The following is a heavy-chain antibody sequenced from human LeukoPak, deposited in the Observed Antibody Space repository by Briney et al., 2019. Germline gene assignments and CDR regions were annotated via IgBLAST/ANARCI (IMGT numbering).Heavy chain of an antibody. Sequence: PGGSLRLSCAASGFTFSSYSMNWVRQAPGKGLEWVSSISSSSSYIYYADSVKGRFTISRDNAKNSLYLQMNSLRAEDMAVYYCARTAEVVPAAIVGIGWFDPWGQGTLVTVSS. J-gene: IGHJ5*02. CDR3: ARTAEVVPAAIVGIGWFDP. CDR2: ISSSSSYI. CDR1: GFTFSSYS. V-gene: IGHV3-21*01. D-gene: IGHD2-2*01.